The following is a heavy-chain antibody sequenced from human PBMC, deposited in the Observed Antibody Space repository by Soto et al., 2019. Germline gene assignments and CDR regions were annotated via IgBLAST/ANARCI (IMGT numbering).Heavy chain of an antibody. CDR3: AKESSGYNYGFYNYFDY. V-gene: IGHV3-23*01. CDR2: ISSGGTYT. Sequence: PGGSLRLSCAASGFTFSNYAMTLVRQAPGKGLEWVSAISSGGTYTDYADSVKGRFTLSRDNSKNMVYLQMNSLRAEDTAVYHCAKESSGYNYGFYNYFDYWGQGTLVTVSS. J-gene: IGHJ4*02. D-gene: IGHD5-18*01. CDR1: GFTFSNYA.